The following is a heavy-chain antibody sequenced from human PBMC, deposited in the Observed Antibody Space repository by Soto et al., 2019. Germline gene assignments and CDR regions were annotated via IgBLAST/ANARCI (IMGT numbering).Heavy chain of an antibody. D-gene: IGHD6-13*01. CDR3: ARSSNWLLSPFDY. Sequence: SETLSLTCTVSGGSISSGDYYWSWIRQPPGKGLEWIGYIYYSGSTYYNPSLKSRVTISVDTSKNQFSLTLTSIITADTAVYYCARSSNWLLSPFDYWGPGILVTVSS. CDR1: GGSISSGDYY. CDR2: IYYSGST. V-gene: IGHV4-30-4*02. J-gene: IGHJ4*02.